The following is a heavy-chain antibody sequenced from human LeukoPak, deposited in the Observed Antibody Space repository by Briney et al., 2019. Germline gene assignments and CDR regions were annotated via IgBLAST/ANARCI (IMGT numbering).Heavy chain of an antibody. Sequence: SQTLSLTCTVSGGSISSGSYYWSWIRQPAGKGLEWIGRIYTSGSTNYNPSLKSRATISVDTSKNQFSLKLSSVTAADTAVYYCARDRIAAAHDAFDIWGQGTMVTVSS. CDR2: IYTSGST. D-gene: IGHD6-13*01. CDR3: ARDRIAAAHDAFDI. CDR1: GGSISSGSYY. V-gene: IGHV4-61*02. J-gene: IGHJ3*02.